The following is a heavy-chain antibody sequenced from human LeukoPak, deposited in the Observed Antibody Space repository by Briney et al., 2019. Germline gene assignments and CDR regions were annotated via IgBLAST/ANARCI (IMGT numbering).Heavy chain of an antibody. J-gene: IGHJ4*02. CDR1: GFTFSSYS. CDR3: ATLWSGSYVY. D-gene: IGHD3-3*01. CDR2: ISSSSSTI. Sequence: GGSLRLSCAASGFTFSSYSMNWVRQAPGKGLEWVSYISSSSSTIYYADSVKGRFTISRDNAKSSLYLQMSSLRAGDTAAYCCATLWSGSYVYWGQGTLVTVSS. V-gene: IGHV3-48*01.